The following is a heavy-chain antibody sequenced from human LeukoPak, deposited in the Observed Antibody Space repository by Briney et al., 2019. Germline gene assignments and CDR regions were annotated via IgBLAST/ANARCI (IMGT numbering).Heavy chain of an antibody. Sequence: PGGSLRLSCAASGNYWMHWVRQAPGKGLVWVSHINSDGSWTSYADSVKGRFTISKDNAKNTVYLQKNSLRAEDTAVYYCVSFYETYWGRGTLVTVS. V-gene: IGHV3-74*01. CDR1: GNYW. CDR2: INSDGSWT. CDR3: VSFYETY. D-gene: IGHD2/OR15-2a*01. J-gene: IGHJ4*02.